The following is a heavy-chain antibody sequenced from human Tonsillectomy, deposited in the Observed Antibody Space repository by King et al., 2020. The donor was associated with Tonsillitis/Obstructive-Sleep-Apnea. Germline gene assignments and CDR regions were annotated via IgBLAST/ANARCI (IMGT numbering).Heavy chain of an antibody. CDR2: IYPGDSDT. CDR3: ATAPSLVPFDS. J-gene: IGHJ4*02. Sequence: QLVQSGAEVKKPGESLKISCKASGYSFTNHWIGWVRQMPWKGLEWIGIIYPGDSDTNYSPSFQGQVTISADKSITTAYLQLSSLKASDTAMYYCATAPSLVPFDSWGQGTLVTVSS. V-gene: IGHV5-51*01. D-gene: IGHD6-13*01. CDR1: GYSFTNHW.